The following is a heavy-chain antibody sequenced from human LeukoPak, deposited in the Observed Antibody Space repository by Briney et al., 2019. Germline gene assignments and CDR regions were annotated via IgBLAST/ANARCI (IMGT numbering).Heavy chain of an antibody. CDR1: GFTFSSYS. CDR2: ISSSSSTI. CDR3: ARVRYFGWLLMGWFDP. J-gene: IGHJ5*02. V-gene: IGHV3-48*01. D-gene: IGHD3-9*01. Sequence: GGSLRLSCAASGFTFSSYSMNWVRQAPGKGLEWVSYISSSSSTIYYADSVKGRFTISRDNAKNSLYPQMNSLRAEDTAVYYCARVRYFGWLLMGWFDPWGQGTLVTVSS.